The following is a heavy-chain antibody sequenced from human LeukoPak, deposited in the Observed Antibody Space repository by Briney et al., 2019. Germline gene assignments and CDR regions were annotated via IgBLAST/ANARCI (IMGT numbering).Heavy chain of an antibody. CDR2: ISGSGGST. Sequence: GGSLRLSCAASGFTFSSYAMSWVRQAPGKGLEWVSAISGSGGSTYYADSVKGRFTISRDNSKNTLYLQMNSLRAEDTAVYYCARWLLLSRYFDYWGQGTRVTVSS. V-gene: IGHV3-23*01. D-gene: IGHD3-22*01. CDR3: ARWLLLSRYFDY. J-gene: IGHJ4*02. CDR1: GFTFSSYA.